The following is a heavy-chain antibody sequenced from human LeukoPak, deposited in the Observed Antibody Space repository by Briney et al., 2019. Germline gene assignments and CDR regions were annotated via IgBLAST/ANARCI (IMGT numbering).Heavy chain of an antibody. CDR2: ISDRGDNT. V-gene: IGHV3-23*01. CDR3: AKGRWGLAINNFDL. D-gene: IGHD3/OR15-3a*01. CDR1: GFTFSSYE. Sequence: GGSLRLSCAASGFTFSSYEMNWVRQAPGKGLEWVSVISDRGDNTYYGDSVKGRFTISRDSSKNTLYLQMNSLGGEDTALYYCAKGRWGLAINNFDLWGQGTMVTVSS. J-gene: IGHJ3*01.